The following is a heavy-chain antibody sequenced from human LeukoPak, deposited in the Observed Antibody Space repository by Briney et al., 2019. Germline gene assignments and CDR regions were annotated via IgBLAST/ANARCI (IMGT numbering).Heavy chain of an antibody. CDR1: GFTVSDYS. CDR3: ARVPWDSSSYYPIDY. J-gene: IGHJ4*02. Sequence: GGSLRLSCAASGFTVSDYSMNWVRQAPGKRLEWISSISSSSTYIYYADSVKGRFTVSRDNAKKSLYLQMNSLRAEDTAVYYCARVPWDSSSYYPIDYWGQGTLVTVSS. V-gene: IGHV3-21*01. CDR2: ISSSSTYI. D-gene: IGHD3-22*01.